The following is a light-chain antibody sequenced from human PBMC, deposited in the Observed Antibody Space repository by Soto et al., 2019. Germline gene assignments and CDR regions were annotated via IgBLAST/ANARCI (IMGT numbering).Light chain of an antibody. Sequence: DIQMTQSPSTLSASVGDRVTITCRASQTIDSWLAWYQQRPGKPPNLLIYKASTLASGVPSRFSGSGSGTEFTLTISSLQPDDFATYHCQQYSSSWTFGQGTKVDIK. CDR3: QQYSSSWT. J-gene: IGKJ1*01. CDR1: QTIDSW. CDR2: KAS. V-gene: IGKV1-5*03.